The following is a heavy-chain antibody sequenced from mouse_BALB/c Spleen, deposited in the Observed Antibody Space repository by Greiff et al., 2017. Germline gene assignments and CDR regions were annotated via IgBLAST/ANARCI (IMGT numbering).Heavy chain of an antibody. CDR1: GFNIKDTY. CDR3: ADYGYDDYAMDY. CDR2: IDPANGNT. D-gene: IGHD2-2*01. J-gene: IGHJ4*01. V-gene: IGHV14-3*02. Sequence: AQLQQSGAELVKPGASVKLSCTASGFNIKDTYMHWVKQRPEQGLEWIGRIDPANGNTKYDPKFQGKATITADTSSNTAYLQLSSLTSEDTAVYYCADYGYDDYAMDYWGQGTSVTVSS.